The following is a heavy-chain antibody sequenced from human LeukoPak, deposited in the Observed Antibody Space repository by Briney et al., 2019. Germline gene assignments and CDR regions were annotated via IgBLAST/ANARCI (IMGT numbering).Heavy chain of an antibody. CDR2: VFYNGAT. CDR1: GGSISSSIYY. V-gene: IGHV4-39*01. Sequence: SETLSLTCIVSGGSISSSIYYWAWVRQPPGKGLEWIGTVFYNGATQYSPSLRSRVTISVDTSKNQFSLKLSSVTAADTAVYYCARQKYEVAAAVYAFDIWGQGTMVTVSS. CDR3: ARQKYEVAAAVYAFDI. J-gene: IGHJ3*02. D-gene: IGHD6-13*01.